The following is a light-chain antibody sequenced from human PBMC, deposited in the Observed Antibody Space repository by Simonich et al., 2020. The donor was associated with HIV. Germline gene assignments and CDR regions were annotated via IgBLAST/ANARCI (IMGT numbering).Light chain of an antibody. CDR1: QSLVHSNGYDY. J-gene: IGKJ1*01. CDR2: LGS. CDR3: QQYYSTPQ. Sequence: DIVMTQSPLSLPVTPGEPASISCRSSQSLVHSNGYDYLDWYLQKPGQSPHLLIYLGSNRASGVPDRFSGSGSGTDYTLTISSLQPEDFATYYCQQYYSTPQFGQGTKVEIK. V-gene: IGKV2-28*01.